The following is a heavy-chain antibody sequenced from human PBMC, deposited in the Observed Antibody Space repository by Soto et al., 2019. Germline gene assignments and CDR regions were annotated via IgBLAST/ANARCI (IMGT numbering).Heavy chain of an antibody. CDR3: ARDIVVVPAAMFLRSLFDY. J-gene: IGHJ4*02. D-gene: IGHD2-2*01. CDR1: GYTFTSYG. Sequence: ASVNVSCKASGYTFTSYGISWVRQAPGQGLEWMGWISAYNGNTNYAQKLQGRVTMTTDTSTSTAYMELRSLRSDDTAVYYCARDIVVVPAAMFLRSLFDYWGQGTLVTVSS. V-gene: IGHV1-18*01. CDR2: ISAYNGNT.